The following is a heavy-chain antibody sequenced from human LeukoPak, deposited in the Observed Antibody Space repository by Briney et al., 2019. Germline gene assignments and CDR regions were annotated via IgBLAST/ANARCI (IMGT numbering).Heavy chain of an antibody. V-gene: IGHV4-59*01. CDR2: IYYSGST. J-gene: IGHJ6*02. CDR3: ARDRVEVVPAAIEYYYGMDV. D-gene: IGHD2-2*01. Sequence: SETLSLTCTVSGGSISSYYWSWIRQPPGKGLEWIGYIYYSGSTNYNPSLKSRVTISVDTSKNQFSLKLSSVTAADTAVYYCARDRVEVVPAAIEYYYGMDVWGQGTTVTVSS. CDR1: GGSISSYY.